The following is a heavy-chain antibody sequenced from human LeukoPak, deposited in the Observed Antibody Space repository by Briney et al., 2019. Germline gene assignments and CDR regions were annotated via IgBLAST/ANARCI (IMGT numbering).Heavy chain of an antibody. Sequence: GASVKVSCKASGGTFSSYAISWVRQAPGQGLEWMGGIIPIFGTANYAQKFQGRVTITTDESTSTAYMELSSLRSEDTAVYYCARPTGSGPTTFDYWGQGTLVTVSS. V-gene: IGHV1-69*05. D-gene: IGHD6-19*01. CDR1: GGTFSSYA. J-gene: IGHJ4*02. CDR3: ARPTGSGPTTFDY. CDR2: IIPIFGTA.